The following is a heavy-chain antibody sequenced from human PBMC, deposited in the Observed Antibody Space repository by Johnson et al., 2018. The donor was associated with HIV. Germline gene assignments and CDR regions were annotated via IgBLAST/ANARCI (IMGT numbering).Heavy chain of an antibody. CDR3: AKHRFDYVWGSYDAFDI. J-gene: IGHJ3*02. CDR2: ISYDGSNK. V-gene: IGHV3-30*18. D-gene: IGHD3-16*01. Sequence: QVQLVESGGGVVRPGGSLRLSCAASGFTFDDYGMSWVRQAPGKGLEWVAVISYDGSNKYYADSVKGRFTISKDSSKNTLYLQMNSLRAEDTAVYYCAKHRFDYVWGSYDAFDIWGQGTMVTVSS. CDR1: GFTFDDYG.